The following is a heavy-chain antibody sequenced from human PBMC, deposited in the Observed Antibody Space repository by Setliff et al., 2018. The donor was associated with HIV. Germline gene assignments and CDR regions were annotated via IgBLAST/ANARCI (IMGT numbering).Heavy chain of an antibody. Sequence: SETLSLTCSVSGGSTSSSSSYWTWTRQPPGKGLEWIGHIYSSGSTNYNPSLKSRVTISVDTSKNQFSLKLSSVTAADTAVYYCASYDILTGYYGHYFDYWGQGTLVTISS. J-gene: IGHJ4*02. CDR3: ASYDILTGYYGHYFDY. V-gene: IGHV4-61*05. CDR2: IYSSGST. CDR1: GGSTSSSSSY. D-gene: IGHD3-9*01.